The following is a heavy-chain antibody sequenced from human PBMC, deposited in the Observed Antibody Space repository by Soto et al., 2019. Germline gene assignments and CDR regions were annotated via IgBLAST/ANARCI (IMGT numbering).Heavy chain of an antibody. V-gene: IGHV3-64D*06. J-gene: IGHJ4*02. CDR2: IRTNGVST. CDR3: VKGGTSVSSAGFDY. CDR1: GFTFSSYS. D-gene: IGHD3-22*01. Sequence: VGSLRLSCSASGFTFSSYSMHWVRQAPGKGLKFVSVIRTNGVSTYYADSVKGRFTISRDNSKNTLSLQMGSLRPEDTAVYYCVKGGTSVSSAGFDYWGLGTLVTVS.